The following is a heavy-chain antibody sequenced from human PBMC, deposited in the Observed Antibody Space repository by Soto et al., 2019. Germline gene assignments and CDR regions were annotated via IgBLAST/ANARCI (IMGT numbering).Heavy chain of an antibody. CDR2: IYYSGST. V-gene: IGHV4-31*03. J-gene: IGHJ5*02. CDR1: GGSISSGGYY. Sequence: QVQLQESGPGLVKPSQTLSLTCTVSGGSISSGGYYWSWIRQHPGKGLEWIGYIYYSGSTYYNPSLKIRVTISVDTSKNQFSLKLSSVPAADTAVYYCARAGLYDYGGNSGWFDPGGQGTLVTVSS. D-gene: IGHD4-17*01. CDR3: ARAGLYDYGGNSGWFDP.